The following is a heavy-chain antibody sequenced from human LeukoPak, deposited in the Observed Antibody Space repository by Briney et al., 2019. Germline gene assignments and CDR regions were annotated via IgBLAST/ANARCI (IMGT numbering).Heavy chain of an antibody. D-gene: IGHD5-12*01. CDR1: GFTFSSYG. Sequence: GGSLRLSCAASGFTFSSYGMHWVRQAPGKGLEWVAFIRYDGSNKYYADSVKGRFTIPRDNSKNTLYLQMNSLRAEDTAVYYCARDRGYDDAFDIWGQGTMVTVSS. V-gene: IGHV3-30*02. CDR3: ARDRGYDDAFDI. CDR2: IRYDGSNK. J-gene: IGHJ3*02.